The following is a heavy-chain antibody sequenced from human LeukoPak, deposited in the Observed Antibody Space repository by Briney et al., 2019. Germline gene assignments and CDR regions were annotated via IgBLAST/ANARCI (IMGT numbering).Heavy chain of an antibody. CDR1: GYSFTSYW. D-gene: IGHD1-14*01. Sequence: GESLKISCKGSGYSFTSYWIGWVRQMPGKGLEWMGIIYPADSHTRYSPSFQGQVTISADKSISTAYLQWSSLRASDTAIYYCARHNRPPSIDFSVYNWFDPWGQGTLVTVSS. CDR3: ARHNRPPSIDFSVYNWFDP. V-gene: IGHV5-51*01. J-gene: IGHJ5*02. CDR2: IYPADSHT.